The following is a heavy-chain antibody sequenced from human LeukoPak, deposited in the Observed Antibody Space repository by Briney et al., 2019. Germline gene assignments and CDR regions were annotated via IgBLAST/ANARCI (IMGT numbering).Heavy chain of an antibody. Sequence: QTGGSLRLSCAASGFSFYNYWMSWVRQAPGKGLEWVANINQDGSEKYYVDSVKGRFTISRDDAKNSLFLQMNSLRAEDTAVYYCARDQRSSSQYDPFDMWGQGTVVSVSS. J-gene: IGHJ3*02. CDR3: ARDQRSSSQYDPFDM. V-gene: IGHV3-7*01. D-gene: IGHD6-6*01. CDR1: GFSFYNYW. CDR2: INQDGSEK.